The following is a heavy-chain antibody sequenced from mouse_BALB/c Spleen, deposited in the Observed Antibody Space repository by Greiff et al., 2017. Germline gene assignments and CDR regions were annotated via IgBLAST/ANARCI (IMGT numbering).Heavy chain of an antibody. J-gene: IGHJ3*01. V-gene: IGHV2-9*02. CDR1: GFSLTSYG. CDR2: IWAGGST. D-gene: IGHD2-4*01. Sequence: VKLMESGPGLVAPSQCLSITCTVSGFSLTSYGVHWVRQPPGKGLEWLGVIWAGGSTNYNSALMSRLSISKDNSKSQVFLKMNRLHTDDTAMYYCARKYDYDRGFAYWGQGTLVTVSA. CDR3: ARKYDYDRGFAY.